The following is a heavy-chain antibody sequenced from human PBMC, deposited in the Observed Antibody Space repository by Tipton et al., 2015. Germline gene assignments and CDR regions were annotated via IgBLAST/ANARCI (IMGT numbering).Heavy chain of an antibody. Sequence: TLSLTCTVSGGSVSSGSYYWSWIRQPPGKGLEWIGYIYYSGSTNYNPSLKSRVTISVDTSKNQFSLKLSSVTAADTAVYYCARGFFGGHSSSWNYYYGMDVWGQGTAVTVSS. CDR2: IYYSGST. CDR3: ARGFFGGHSSSWNYYYGMDV. D-gene: IGHD6-13*01. J-gene: IGHJ6*02. V-gene: IGHV4-61*01. CDR1: GGSVSSGSYY.